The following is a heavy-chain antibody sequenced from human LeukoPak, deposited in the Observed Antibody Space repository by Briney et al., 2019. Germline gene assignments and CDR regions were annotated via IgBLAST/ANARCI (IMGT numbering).Heavy chain of an antibody. CDR1: GFSLGTSGVG. D-gene: IGHD3-22*01. Sequence: SGPTLVNPTQTLTXTCTFSGFSLGTSGVGVGWIRQPPGKALEWLALIYWNDDKRYSPSLKSRLTITKDTSKNQVVLTMTNMDPVDTATYYCAHLDYYDSSGYYSNLHNWFDPWGQGTLVTVSS. CDR3: AHLDYYDSSGYYSNLHNWFDP. V-gene: IGHV2-5*01. CDR2: IYWNDDK. J-gene: IGHJ5*02.